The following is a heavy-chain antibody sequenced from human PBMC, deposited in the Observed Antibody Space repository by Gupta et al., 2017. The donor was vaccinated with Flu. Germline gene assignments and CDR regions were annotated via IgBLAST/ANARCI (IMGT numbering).Heavy chain of an antibody. CDR2: ISASGSRT. CDR1: A. CDR3: AKDRVPGAISYYYGLDV. J-gene: IGHJ6*02. D-gene: IGHD1-26*01. Sequence: AMSWVRQVAGKGLGWVSGISASGSRTYYADSGKGRFTISRDTSNNTLYLLMNSLRADDTAVYFCAKDRVPGAISYYYGLDVCGLVTTVTVSS. V-gene: IGHV3-23*01.